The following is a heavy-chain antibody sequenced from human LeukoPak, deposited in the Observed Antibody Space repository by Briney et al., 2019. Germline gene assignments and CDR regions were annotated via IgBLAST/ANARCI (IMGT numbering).Heavy chain of an antibody. V-gene: IGHV4-59*11. Sequence: SETLSLTCTVSGGSISSHYWSWIRQPPGKGLEWIGYIYYSGSTNYNPFLKSRVTISVDTSKNQFSLKLSSVTAADTAVYYCARTYARYNWFDPWGQGTLVTVSS. J-gene: IGHJ5*02. CDR2: IYYSGST. CDR3: ARTYARYNWFDP. D-gene: IGHD2-8*01. CDR1: GGSISSHY.